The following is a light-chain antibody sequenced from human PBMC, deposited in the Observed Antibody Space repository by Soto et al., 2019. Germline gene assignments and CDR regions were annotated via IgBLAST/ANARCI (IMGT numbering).Light chain of an antibody. CDR2: DAS. Sequence: DIQMTQSPSTLSASVGDRVTISCRASQTISNWLAWYQQKPGKAPKLLIYDASSLESGVPSRFSGSGSGTEFTLTISSLQSEDFAVYYCQQYNDWPPWTFGQGTRWIS. CDR3: QQYNDWPPWT. V-gene: IGKV1-5*01. J-gene: IGKJ1*01. CDR1: QTISNW.